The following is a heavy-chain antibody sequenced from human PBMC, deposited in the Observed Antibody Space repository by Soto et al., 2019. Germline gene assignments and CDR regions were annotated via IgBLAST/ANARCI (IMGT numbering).Heavy chain of an antibody. Sequence: EVQLVESGGGLVQPGGSLRLSCAASGITFSGYWMHWVRQAPGKGLVWVSRIDSDGSSTGYADSVKGRFTISRDNAKNTLYLQMNSLRVEDTAVYYCARIGGRIEEAYWGQGTLVTVSS. J-gene: IGHJ4*02. V-gene: IGHV3-74*01. CDR2: IDSDGSST. D-gene: IGHD3-10*01. CDR3: ARIGGRIEEAY. CDR1: GITFSGYW.